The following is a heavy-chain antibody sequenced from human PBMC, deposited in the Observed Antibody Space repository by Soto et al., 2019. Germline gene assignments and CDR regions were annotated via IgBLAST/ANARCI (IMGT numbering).Heavy chain of an antibody. J-gene: IGHJ4*02. V-gene: IGHV3-7*01. CDR2: IKQDGSEK. CDR3: ARDLPSLIMITFGGVIVRDY. Sequence: GGSLRLSCAASGFTFSSYWMSWVRQAPGKGLEWVANIKQDGSEKYYVDSVKGRFTISRDNAKNSLYLQMNSLRAEDTAVYYCARDLPSLIMITFGGVIVRDYWGQGTLVTVSS. CDR1: GFTFSSYW. D-gene: IGHD3-16*02.